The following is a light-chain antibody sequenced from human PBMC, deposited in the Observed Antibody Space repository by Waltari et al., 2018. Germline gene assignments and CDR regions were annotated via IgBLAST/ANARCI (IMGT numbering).Light chain of an antibody. CDR2: EVS. CDR3: SSYTSRSTLYV. V-gene: IGLV2-14*01. Sequence: QSALTQPASVSGSPGQSITISCTGTSRDVGGFDYVSWYQQHPGKAPKVLIYEVSNRPSGVSNRFSGSKSGTTASLTISGLQADDEADYYCSSYTSRSTLYVFGTGTKVTVL. J-gene: IGLJ1*01. CDR1: SRDVGGFDY.